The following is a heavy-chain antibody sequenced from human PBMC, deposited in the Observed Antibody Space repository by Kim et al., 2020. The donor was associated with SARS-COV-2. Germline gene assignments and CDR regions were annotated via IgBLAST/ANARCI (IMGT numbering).Heavy chain of an antibody. Sequence: SETLSLTCTVSGDSISRSSNYWGWIRQPPGKGLEWIGSINYSGNTYYNPSLKSRVTLSVDTSKNQFSLKMLSVTAADTAVYYCARLVSENSAVEYWGQGTLVTVSS. CDR2: INYSGNT. J-gene: IGHJ4*02. CDR3: ARLVSENSAVEY. V-gene: IGHV4-39*01. CDR1: GDSISRSSNY.